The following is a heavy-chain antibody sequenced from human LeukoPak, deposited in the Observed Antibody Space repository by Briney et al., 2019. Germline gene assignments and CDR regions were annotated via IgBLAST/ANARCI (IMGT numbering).Heavy chain of an antibody. J-gene: IGHJ5*02. CDR1: GFTVSSNY. CDR2: ISSSGSTI. Sequence: KPGGSLRLSCAASGFTVSSNYMSWVRQAPGKGLEWVSYISSSGSTIYYADSVKGRFTISRDNAKNSLYLQMNSLRAEDTAVYYCARSQLLWFGELLDGYWFDPWGQGTLVTVSS. V-gene: IGHV3-11*04. CDR3: ARSQLLWFGELLDGYWFDP. D-gene: IGHD3-10*01.